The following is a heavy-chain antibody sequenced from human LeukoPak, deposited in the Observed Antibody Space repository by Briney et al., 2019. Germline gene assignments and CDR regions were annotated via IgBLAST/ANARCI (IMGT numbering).Heavy chain of an antibody. V-gene: IGHV1-69*13. Sequence: ASVKVSCKASGYTFSSYGISWVRQAPGQGLEWMGGIIPIFGTANYAQKFQGRVTITADESTSTAYLELSSLRSEDTAVYYCARVGGIRYYYDSSGYLNWFDPWGQGTLATVSS. CDR2: IIPIFGTA. D-gene: IGHD3-22*01. CDR1: GYTFSSYG. J-gene: IGHJ5*02. CDR3: ARVGGIRYYYDSSGYLNWFDP.